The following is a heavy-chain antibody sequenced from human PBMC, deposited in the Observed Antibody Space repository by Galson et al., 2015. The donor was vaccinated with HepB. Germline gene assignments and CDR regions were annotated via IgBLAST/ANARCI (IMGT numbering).Heavy chain of an antibody. CDR2: IRSKANSYAT. J-gene: IGHJ4*02. V-gene: IGHV3-73*01. CDR3: TRTSAAIRSDY. Sequence: SLRLSCAASGFTFSGSAMHWVRQASGKGLEWVGRIRSKANSYATAYAASVKGRFTISRDDSKNTAYLQMNSLKTEDTAVYYCTRTSAAIRSDYWGQGTLVTVSS. D-gene: IGHD2-2*01. CDR1: GFTFSGSA.